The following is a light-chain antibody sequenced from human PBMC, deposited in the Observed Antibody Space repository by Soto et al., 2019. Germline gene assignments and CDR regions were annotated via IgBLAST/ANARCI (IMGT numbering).Light chain of an antibody. CDR2: EVS. V-gene: IGKV2D-29*02. CDR3: MQSTQLPPT. Sequence: DVMMTQTPLSLSVAPGQPASISCKSSQSLLHITGETFLFWYLQKPGQSPQLMIYEVSTRVSGVPDRFSGSGSGTDFTLEISRVETDDFGMYYCMQSTQLPPTFGQGTRLEIK. J-gene: IGKJ5*01. CDR1: QSLLHITGETF.